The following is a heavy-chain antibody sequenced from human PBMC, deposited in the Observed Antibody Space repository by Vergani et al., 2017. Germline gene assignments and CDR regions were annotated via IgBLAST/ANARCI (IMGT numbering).Heavy chain of an antibody. J-gene: IGHJ3*01. CDR2: VSTGTKSQ. D-gene: IGHD2-2*01. Sequence: EVQLLESGGGWVQPGGSLRLSCVVSGFDFSSCIMNWVRQAPGKGLEWVSFVSTGTKSQSYAESVKGRFTISRDSAKNSLYLQMDSLRAEDTAVYYCAREYSSTSGRAFDFWGQGTKVTVSS. V-gene: IGHV3-48*01. CDR3: AREYSSTSGRAFDF. CDR1: GFDFSSCI.